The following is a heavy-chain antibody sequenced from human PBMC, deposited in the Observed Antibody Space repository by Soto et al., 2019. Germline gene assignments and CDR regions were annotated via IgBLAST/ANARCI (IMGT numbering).Heavy chain of an antibody. CDR2: ISSSSIYT. V-gene: IGHV3-11*05. J-gene: IGHJ3*01. CDR1: GFTFSDYY. D-gene: IGHD3-22*01. Sequence: QVQMVESGGGLVKPGGSLRLSCAASGFTFSDYYMSWVRQAPGKGLEWVSKISSSSIYTNYADSVKGRFTISRDNAKNSLYLQMNSLRVEDTAVYYCATVRGFQPLWGQGTMVTVSS. CDR3: ATVRGFQPL.